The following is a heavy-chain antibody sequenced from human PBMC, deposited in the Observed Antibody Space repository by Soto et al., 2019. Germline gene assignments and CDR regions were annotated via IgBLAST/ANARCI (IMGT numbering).Heavy chain of an antibody. V-gene: IGHV3-21*01. J-gene: IGHJ4*02. Sequence: GGSLRLSCAASGFTFSNYIMNWVRQAPGKGLEWVSSISSSSTYIYYVDSVKGRFTISRDNAKNSLFLQMNSLRAEDTAVYYCARASNGDWNFDYWGQGTLVTVSS. D-gene: IGHD2-21*01. CDR2: ISSSSTYI. CDR3: ARASNGDWNFDY. CDR1: GFTFSNYI.